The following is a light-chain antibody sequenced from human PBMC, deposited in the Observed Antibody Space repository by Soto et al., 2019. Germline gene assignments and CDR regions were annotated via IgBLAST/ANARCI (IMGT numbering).Light chain of an antibody. V-gene: IGKV1-12*01. Sequence: IQMTQSPSSLSASVGDRVTITCRASQDIVAYLAWYQHKPGRAPELLIRAASTLQSGVPSRFSGSGSGTDFTLTINSLQPEDFATYYCQQAYSFPITFGQGTRLETK. CDR3: QQAYSFPIT. CDR1: QDIVAY. J-gene: IGKJ5*01. CDR2: AAS.